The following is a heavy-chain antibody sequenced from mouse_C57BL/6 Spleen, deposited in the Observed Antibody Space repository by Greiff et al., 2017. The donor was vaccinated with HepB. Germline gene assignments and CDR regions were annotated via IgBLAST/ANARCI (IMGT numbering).Heavy chain of an antibody. J-gene: IGHJ2*01. CDR2: IYPGDGDT. V-gene: IGHV1-82*01. D-gene: IGHD1-1*01. Sequence: VQLQQSGPELVKPGASVKISCKASGYAFSSSWMNWVKQRPGKGLEWIGRIYPGDGDTNYNGKFKGKATLTADKSSSTAYMQLSSLTSEDSAVYFCARSGARSSHCFDYWGQGTTLTVSA. CDR1: GYAFSSSW. CDR3: ARSGARSSHCFDY.